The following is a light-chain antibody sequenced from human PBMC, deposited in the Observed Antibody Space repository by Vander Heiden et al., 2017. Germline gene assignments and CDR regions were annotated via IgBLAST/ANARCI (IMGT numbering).Light chain of an antibody. J-gene: IGLJ3*02. V-gene: IGLV7-43*01. CDR1: AGAFPSGLY. CDR2: STS. Sequence: QTVVTQVPSLPVSPAGKVTLPCSSSAGAFPSGLYPPWLQQQPVPAPSALIYSTSNKHSWPPARFSGSLRGGKAALTLSGGQPEDEAEYYCLRYYGSAQVVFGGGTKLTVL. CDR3: LRYYGSAQVV.